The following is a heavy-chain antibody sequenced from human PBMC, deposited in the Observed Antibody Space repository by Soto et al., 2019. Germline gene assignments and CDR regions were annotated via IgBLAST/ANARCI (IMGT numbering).Heavy chain of an antibody. CDR2: IYWDDDK. CDR1: GFSLTTSGVG. D-gene: IGHD3-10*01. J-gene: IGHJ6*02. Sequence: QITLKESGPTLVKPTQTLTLTCTFSGFSLTTSGVGVGWIRQPPGKALEWLALIYWDDDKRYSPSLKNRLTTXQXASRNHVVLTLIALDPVDTATYYCAHKSLVPFGMDVWGQGTTVTVAS. V-gene: IGHV2-5*02. CDR3: AHKSLVPFGMDV.